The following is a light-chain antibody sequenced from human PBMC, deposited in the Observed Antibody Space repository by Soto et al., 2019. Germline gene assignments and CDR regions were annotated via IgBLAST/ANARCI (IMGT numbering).Light chain of an antibody. J-gene: IGKJ1*01. CDR1: QSVLYSSTNKNY. CDR2: WAS. CDR3: QQYHTIPWT. V-gene: IGKV4-1*01. Sequence: DIVMTQSPDSLAVSLGERATINCKSSQSVLYSSTNKNYLAWYQQRPGQPPNLLIYWASTRESGVPDRFSGSGSGTDFTLTISSLQAEDVAVYYCQQYHTIPWTFGQGTKVDIK.